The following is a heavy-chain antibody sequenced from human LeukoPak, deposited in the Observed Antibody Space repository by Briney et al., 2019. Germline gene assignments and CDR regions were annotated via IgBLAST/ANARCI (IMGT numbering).Heavy chain of an antibody. J-gene: IGHJ1*01. CDR3: ARDLDDYNDFPPIFQY. Sequence: PGGSLRLSCVVSGFIFSDYAMSWVRQAPGKGLEWVSAISGGGTPTFYADSVKGRFITSRDNSKNTLYLQMNSLRVEDTAVYYCARDLDDYNDFPPIFQYWGQGTQVIVSS. CDR2: ISGGGTPT. CDR1: GFIFSDYA. D-gene: IGHD5-24*01. V-gene: IGHV3-23*01.